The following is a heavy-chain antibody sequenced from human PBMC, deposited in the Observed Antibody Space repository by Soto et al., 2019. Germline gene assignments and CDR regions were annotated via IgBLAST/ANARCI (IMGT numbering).Heavy chain of an antibody. Sequence: SETLSLTCAVSGGSISSGFYSWSWIRQPPGQGLEWIGYIYNSGNTYYSPSLMSRVTISVDRSQNHFSLKLTSVTAADTAVYYCARGSDGVWNWFDPWGQGTQVTVSS. CDR2: IYNSGNT. CDR3: ARGSDGVWNWFDP. CDR1: GGSISSGFYS. D-gene: IGHD2-21*02. V-gene: IGHV4-30-2*01. J-gene: IGHJ5*02.